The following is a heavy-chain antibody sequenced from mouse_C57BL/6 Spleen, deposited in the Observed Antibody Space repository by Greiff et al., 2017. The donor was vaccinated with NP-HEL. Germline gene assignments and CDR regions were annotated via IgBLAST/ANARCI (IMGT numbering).Heavy chain of an antibody. CDR3: ARRGNYEDWFAY. J-gene: IGHJ3*01. Sequence: EVQLQESGPVLVKPGASVKMSCKASGYTFTDYYMNWVKQSHGKSLEWIGVINPYNGGTSYNQKFKGKATLTVDKSSSTAYMELNSLTSEDSAVYYCARRGNYEDWFAYWGQGTLVTVSA. V-gene: IGHV1-19*01. D-gene: IGHD2-1*01. CDR2: INPYNGGT. CDR1: GYTFTDYY.